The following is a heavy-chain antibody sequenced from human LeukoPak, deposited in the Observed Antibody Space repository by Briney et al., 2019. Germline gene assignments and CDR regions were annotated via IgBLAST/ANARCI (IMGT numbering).Heavy chain of an antibody. CDR3: ARQVGPNYYGSGSFYPYFDY. D-gene: IGHD3-10*01. V-gene: IGHV5-51*01. J-gene: IGHJ4*02. Sequence: GESLKISCKGSENSFTNCWIAWVRQMPGKGLEWVGIIYPGDSDTRYSPTFQGRVTISADRSTTTAYLQWSGLKASDTAMYYCARQVGPNYYGSGSFYPYFDYWGQGTLVTVSS. CDR1: ENSFTNCW. CDR2: IYPGDSDT.